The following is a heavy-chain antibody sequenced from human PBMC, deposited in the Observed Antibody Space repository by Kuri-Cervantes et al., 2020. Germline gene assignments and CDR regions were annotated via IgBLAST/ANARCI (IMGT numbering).Heavy chain of an antibody. J-gene: IGHJ4*02. CDR3: AKDLGLPGATVFDH. V-gene: IGHV3-11*04. CDR1: GVIFTDYY. Sequence: GGSLRLSCAASGVIFTDYYMSWIRQAPGKGLEWVSHISSSGSTLYYADSVKGRFTISRDNAKNSLYLQMNSLRAEDTVVYYCAKDLGLPGATVFDHWGQGTLVTVSS. D-gene: IGHD2-2*01. CDR2: ISSSGSTL.